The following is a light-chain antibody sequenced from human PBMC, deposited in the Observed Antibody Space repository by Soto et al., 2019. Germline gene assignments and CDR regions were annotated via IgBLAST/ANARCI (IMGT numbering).Light chain of an antibody. CDR1: SSDVGGYNY. CDR2: EVS. V-gene: IGLV2-8*01. CDR3: SSFAGNNNLV. Sequence: QSVLTQPPSASGSPGQSVTISSTGTSSDVGGYNYVSWYQQHPGKAPKLMISEVSKRPSGVPDRFSGSKSGNTASLTVSGLQAEDEADYYCSSFAGNNNLVFGGGTQLTVL. J-gene: IGLJ2*01.